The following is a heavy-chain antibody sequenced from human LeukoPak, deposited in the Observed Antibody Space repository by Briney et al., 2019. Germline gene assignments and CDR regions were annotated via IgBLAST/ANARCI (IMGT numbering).Heavy chain of an antibody. Sequence: GGSLRLSCAASGFTVSSHYMSWVRQAPGKGLEWVSVIYSDGSTYYADSVKGRFTISRDNAKNSLYLQMNSLRAEDTALYYCAKDKGPMTTVSRIDHWGQGTLVTVSS. V-gene: IGHV3-53*05. CDR2: IYSDGST. CDR1: GFTVSSHY. CDR3: AKDKGPMTTVSRIDH. D-gene: IGHD4-11*01. J-gene: IGHJ4*02.